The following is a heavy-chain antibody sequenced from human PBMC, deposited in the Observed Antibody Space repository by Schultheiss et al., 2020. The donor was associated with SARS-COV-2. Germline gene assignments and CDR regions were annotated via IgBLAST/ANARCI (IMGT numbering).Heavy chain of an antibody. J-gene: IGHJ4*02. CDR3: ARDSGYIDY. Sequence: GGSLRLSCAASGFTFSSYAMHWVRQAPGKGLEWVAVISYDGSNKYYADSVKGRFTISRDNSKNTLYLQMNSLRAEDTAVYYCARDSGYIDYWGQGTLVTVSS. CDR1: GFTFSSYA. V-gene: IGHV3-30*07. D-gene: IGHD3-10*01. CDR2: ISYDGSNK.